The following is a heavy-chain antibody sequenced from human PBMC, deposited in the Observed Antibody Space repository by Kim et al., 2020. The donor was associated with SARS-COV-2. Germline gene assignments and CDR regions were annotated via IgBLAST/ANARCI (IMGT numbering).Heavy chain of an antibody. J-gene: IGHJ4*02. V-gene: IGHV4-39*01. CDR2: IYCGGST. Sequence: SETLSLTCSVSGDSINSCNYFWAWIRRPPGKGLEWIGSIYCGGSTYYNPPLKSRATISVDMSKSQFSLNLTSVTASDTAIYYCVGASNTWYHFHYWGQGALVTVSS. CDR1: GDSINSCNYF. CDR3: VGASNTWYHFHY. D-gene: IGHD6-13*01.